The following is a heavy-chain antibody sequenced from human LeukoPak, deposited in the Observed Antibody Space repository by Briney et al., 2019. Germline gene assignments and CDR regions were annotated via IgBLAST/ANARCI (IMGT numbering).Heavy chain of an antibody. CDR1: GYTLTELS. CDR3: ATLLQGDSSGYYFDY. V-gene: IGHV1-24*01. J-gene: IGHJ4*02. CDR2: FDPEDGGT. D-gene: IGHD3-22*01. Sequence: ASVKVSCKVSGYTLTELSMHWVRQAPGKGLEWMGGFDPEDGGTIYAQKFQGRVTMTEDTSTDTAYMELSSLRSEDTAVYYCATLLQGDSSGYYFDYWGQGTLVTVSS.